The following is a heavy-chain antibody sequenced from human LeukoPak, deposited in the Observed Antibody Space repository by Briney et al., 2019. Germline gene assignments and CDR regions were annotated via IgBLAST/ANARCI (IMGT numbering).Heavy chain of an antibody. CDR3: ARVASKGGMDV. CDR1: GGSISSSSYY. J-gene: IGHJ6*02. CDR2: VHYTWNT. V-gene: IGHV4-61*05. Sequence: SETLSLTCTVSGGSISSSSYYWGWIRQPPGKGLEWIGHVHYTWNTKYNPSLTGRVSLSLDRSKNQFALSLSSLTAADAAVYYCARVASKGGMDVWGQGTTVIVSS. D-gene: IGHD5-12*01.